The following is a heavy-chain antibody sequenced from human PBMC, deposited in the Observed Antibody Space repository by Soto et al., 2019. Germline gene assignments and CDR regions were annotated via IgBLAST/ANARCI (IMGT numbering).Heavy chain of an antibody. V-gene: IGHV3-11*01. CDR3: ASDSRLVVVAADRYNWFDP. J-gene: IGHJ5*02. Sequence: QVQLVESGGGLVKPGGSLRLSCAASGFTFSYYYMSWIRQAPGKGLEWVSYISSSGSTIYYADSVKGRFTISRDNAKNSLYLQMNSLRAEDTAVYYCASDSRLVVVAADRYNWFDPWGQGTLVTVSS. D-gene: IGHD2-2*01. CDR2: ISSSGSTI. CDR1: GFTFSYYY.